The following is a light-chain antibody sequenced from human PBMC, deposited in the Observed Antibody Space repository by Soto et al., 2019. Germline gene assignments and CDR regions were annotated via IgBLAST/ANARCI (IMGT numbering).Light chain of an antibody. V-gene: IGLV2-14*01. Sequence: QSALTHPASVSGSPGQSITISCTGTSRDVAVYNYVSWFQHRPGRVPKLIIYEVTNRHSGIYHRFSGSKSGNTASLTISGLQADYAADYYCSSFTTYRNWVFGGGTKLTVL. CDR1: SRDVAVYNY. CDR2: EVT. CDR3: SSFTTYRNWV. J-gene: IGLJ3*02.